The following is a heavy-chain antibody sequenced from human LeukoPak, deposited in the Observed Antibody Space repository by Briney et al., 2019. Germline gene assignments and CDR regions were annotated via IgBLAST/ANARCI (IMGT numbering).Heavy chain of an antibody. J-gene: IGHJ4*01. CDR3: ARSYCSSNSCYRSIAY. V-gene: IGHV4-30-4*01. Sequence: SQTLSLTCTVSGGSISSDDYYWSWIRQPPGKGLEWIGYIYYSGIPYYNPSLKSRFTISVDTSKNQFSLKLSSVTAADTAVYYCARSYCSSNSCYRSIAYWGQRTPLTVSS. D-gene: IGHD2-2*02. CDR2: IYYSGIP. CDR1: GGSISSDDYY.